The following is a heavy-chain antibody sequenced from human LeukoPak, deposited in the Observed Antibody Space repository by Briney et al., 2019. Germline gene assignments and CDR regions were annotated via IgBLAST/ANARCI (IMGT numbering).Heavy chain of an antibody. D-gene: IGHD5-24*01. CDR2: IKYDGTME. V-gene: IGHV3-7*03. J-gene: IGHJ5*02. Sequence: GGSLRLSCAASGFTFSSYAMSWVRQAPGKGLEFVAGIKYDGTMESYVDSVNGRFTISRDNAKNSLYLQMNSLRVDDTAVYYCARDLNWPGPWGQGTQVTVSS. CDR1: GFTFSSYA. CDR3: ARDLNWPGP.